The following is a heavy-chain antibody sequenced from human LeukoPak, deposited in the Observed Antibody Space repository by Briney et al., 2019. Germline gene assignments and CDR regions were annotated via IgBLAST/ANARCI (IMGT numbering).Heavy chain of an antibody. V-gene: IGHV4-59*08. CDR2: IYYSGST. Sequence: PSETLSLTCTVSGGSISSYYWSWIRQPPGEGLEWIGDIYYSGSTNYNPSLKSRVTMSVDSSKDQFSLNMSSVTAAETAVYYCASTSSGYYLDYWGQGTLVTVSS. J-gene: IGHJ4*02. D-gene: IGHD3-22*01. CDR3: ASTSSGYYLDY. CDR1: GGSISSYY.